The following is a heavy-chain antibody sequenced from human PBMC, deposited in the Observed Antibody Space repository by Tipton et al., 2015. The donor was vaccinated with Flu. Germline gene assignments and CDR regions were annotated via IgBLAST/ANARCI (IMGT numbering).Heavy chain of an antibody. V-gene: IGHV4-61*02. CDR2: IYTSGST. J-gene: IGHJ3*02. CDR3: ARGPTVVTPVYAFDI. D-gene: IGHD4-23*01. Sequence: LRLSCTVSGASISSAAYYWSWIRQPAGKGLEWIGRIYTSGSTNYNPSLKSRVSISLDTSQKQFSLKLTSVTAADAAVYYCARGPTVVTPVYAFDIWGQGTMVTVSS. CDR1: GASISSAAYY.